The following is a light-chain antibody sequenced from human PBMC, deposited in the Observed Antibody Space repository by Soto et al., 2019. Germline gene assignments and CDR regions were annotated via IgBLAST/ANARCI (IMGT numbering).Light chain of an antibody. CDR3: HQYVNSPWT. J-gene: IGKJ1*01. CDR2: AAS. Sequence: EIVLTQSPGTLSLSPGERATLSCRASQSGFGTYLAWFQQKPGQAPRLLIYAASNRATGIPGRFSGSGSGTDFTLTISRLEPEDCAVYYCHQYVNSPWTLGQGTKVEIK. V-gene: IGKV3-20*01. CDR1: QSGFGTY.